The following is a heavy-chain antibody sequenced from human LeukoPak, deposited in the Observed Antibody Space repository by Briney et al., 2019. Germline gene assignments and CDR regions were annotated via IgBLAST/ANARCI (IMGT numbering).Heavy chain of an antibody. J-gene: IGHJ4*02. V-gene: IGHV3-53*04. Sequence: GGSLRLSCAASGFTVSSNYMSWVRQAPGKGLEWVSVIYSGGSTYYADSVKGRFTFSRHNSKNTLYLQMNSLRAEDTAVYYCARSLPKGSPFDYWGQGTLVTVSS. CDR3: ARSLPKGSPFDY. CDR1: GFTVSSNY. D-gene: IGHD1-26*01. CDR2: IYSGGST.